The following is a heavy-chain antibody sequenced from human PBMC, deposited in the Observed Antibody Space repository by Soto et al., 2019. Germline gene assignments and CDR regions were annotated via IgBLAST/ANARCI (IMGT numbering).Heavy chain of an antibody. CDR2: ISWNSGSI. CDR3: AKGNLAVDGTFCDY. CDR1: GFTFSDYS. V-gene: IGHV3-9*01. J-gene: IGHJ4*02. Sequence: PGGSLRLSCAASGFTFSDYSMNWVRQAPGKGQEWVSGISWNSGSIGYADSVKGRFTISRDNAKNSLYLQMNSLRAEDTALYYCAKGNLAVDGTFCDYWGQGTLVTVSS. D-gene: IGHD6-19*01.